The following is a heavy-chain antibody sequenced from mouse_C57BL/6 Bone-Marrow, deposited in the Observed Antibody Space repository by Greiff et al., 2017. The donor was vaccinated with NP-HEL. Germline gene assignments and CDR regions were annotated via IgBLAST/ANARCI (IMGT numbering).Heavy chain of an antibody. CDR3: ARVSLYGSRTVFAY. D-gene: IGHD1-1*01. CDR2: INYDGSST. J-gene: IGHJ3*01. CDR1: GFTFSDYY. V-gene: IGHV5-16*01. Sequence: EVMLVESEGGLVQPGSSMKLSCTASGFTFSDYYMAWVRQVPEKGLEWVANINYDGSSTYYLDSLKSRFIISRDNAKNILYLQMSSLKSEDTSTNYCARVSLYGSRTVFAYWGQGTLVTVSA.